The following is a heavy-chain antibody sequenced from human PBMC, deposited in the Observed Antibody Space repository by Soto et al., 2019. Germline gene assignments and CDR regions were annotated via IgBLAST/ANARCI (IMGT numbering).Heavy chain of an antibody. CDR3: ARVEYSSSRAVDY. CDR2: TYYRSKWYN. CDR1: GGSVSSNSVA. Sequence: PHTLSLTCAISGGSVSSNSVAWNWIRQSPSRGLEWLGRTYYRSKWYNDYAVSVKSRITINPDTSKNQFSLQLNSVTPEDTAVYYCARVEYSSSRAVDYWGQGTLVTVSS. D-gene: IGHD6-6*01. J-gene: IGHJ4*02. V-gene: IGHV6-1*01.